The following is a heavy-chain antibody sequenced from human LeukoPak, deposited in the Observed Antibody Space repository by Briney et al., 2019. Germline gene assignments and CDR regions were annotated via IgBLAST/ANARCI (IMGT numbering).Heavy chain of an antibody. J-gene: IGHJ5*02. D-gene: IGHD6-19*01. Sequence: GGSLRLSCVASGVTLSNYAMSWVRQAPGKGLEWVSVIYSGGSTYYADSVKGRFTISRDNSKNTLYLQMNSLRAEDTAVYYCATMAVAGEFDPWGQGTLVTVSS. CDR2: IYSGGST. CDR1: GVTLSNYA. V-gene: IGHV3-53*01. CDR3: ATMAVAGEFDP.